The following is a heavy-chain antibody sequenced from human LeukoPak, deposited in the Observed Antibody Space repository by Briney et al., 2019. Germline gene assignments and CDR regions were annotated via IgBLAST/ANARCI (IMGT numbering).Heavy chain of an antibody. D-gene: IGHD3-10*01. V-gene: IGHV3-11*04. CDR1: GFTFSDYY. CDR3: AKLAKYFYGSETYYFFEH. CDR2: ISSSGSTI. Sequence: GGSLRLSCAASGFTFSDYYMSWIRQAPGKGLEWVSYISSSGSTIYYGDSVKGRFTISRDNAKNSVYLQMNSLRVEDTAVYYCAKLAKYFYGSETYYFFEHWGQGTPVTASS. J-gene: IGHJ4*02.